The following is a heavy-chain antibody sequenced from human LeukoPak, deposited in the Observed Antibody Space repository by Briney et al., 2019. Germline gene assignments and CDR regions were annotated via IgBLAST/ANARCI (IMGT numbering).Heavy chain of an antibody. D-gene: IGHD1-1*01. CDR3: ARVRKGSYNTFYGMDV. J-gene: IGHJ6*02. Sequence: ASVKVSCKASGYTFSGYYMHWVRQAPGQGLEWMGCINPNSGGTKYAQKFQGRVTMTRDTSINTAYMELSRLRSDDTAVYYCARVRKGSYNTFYGMDVWGQGTTVTVSS. V-gene: IGHV1-2*02. CDR1: GYTFSGYY. CDR2: INPNSGGT.